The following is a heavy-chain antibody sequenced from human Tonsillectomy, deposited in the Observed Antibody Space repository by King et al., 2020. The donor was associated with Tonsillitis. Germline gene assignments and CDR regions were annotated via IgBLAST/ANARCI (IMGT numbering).Heavy chain of an antibody. J-gene: IGHJ4*02. Sequence: VQLVESGGGLVQPGGSLRLSCAASGFTFSTYWMSWVRQAPGKGLEWVASIKEDGSEKYYVDAVKGRFTISRDNAKNSLYLQMNSLRVADTAVYYCAGRLAQPWAFDYWGQGTLVTVSS. V-gene: IGHV3-7*03. CDR2: IKEDGSEK. CDR3: AGRLAQPWAFDY. D-gene: IGHD1-14*01. CDR1: GFTFSTYW.